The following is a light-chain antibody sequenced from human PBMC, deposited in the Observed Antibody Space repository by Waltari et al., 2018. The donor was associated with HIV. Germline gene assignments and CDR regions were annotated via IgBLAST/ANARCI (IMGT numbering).Light chain of an antibody. CDR3: SSFANRDGFYVL. J-gene: IGLJ2*01. Sequence: QSALTQPPSASGSPGQSVTLSCTGTNSDIGTYDYVSWYQQHPGKAPKLVISEVTKRPSGVSDRFSGFKSGNTAFLTVSGLQAEDEADYYCSSFANRDGFYVLFGGGTRLTVL. CDR1: NSDIGTYDY. CDR2: EVT. V-gene: IGLV2-8*01.